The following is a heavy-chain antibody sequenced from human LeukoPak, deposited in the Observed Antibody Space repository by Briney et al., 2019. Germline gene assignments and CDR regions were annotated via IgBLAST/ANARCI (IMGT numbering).Heavy chain of an antibody. J-gene: IGHJ4*02. CDR1: GFTFSSYT. CDR2: ISGSSRHK. V-gene: IGHV3-21*01. CDR3: ARTANFAAGYYIDY. Sequence: GGSLRLSCAASGFTFSSYTMNWVRQAPGKGLEWVSSISGSSRHKYYADSVKGRFTISRDNAKNSLYLQMNSLRAEDTAVYYCARTANFAAGYYIDYWGQGTLVTISS. D-gene: IGHD6-13*01.